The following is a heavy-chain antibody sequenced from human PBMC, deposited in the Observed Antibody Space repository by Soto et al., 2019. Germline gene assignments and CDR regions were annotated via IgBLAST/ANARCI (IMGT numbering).Heavy chain of an antibody. J-gene: IGHJ5*01. CDR1: GYTFTSYD. V-gene: IGHV1-8*01. Sequence: GASVKVSCKASGYTFTSYDINWGRQTAGQGLEWMGWMSPKTANTGYAQKFQGRVTMTRSTSISTAYMELSSLTSEDTAVYYCTGGPPNWGFDSWGQGTPVTVSS. CDR2: MSPKTANT. CDR3: TGGPPNWGFDS. D-gene: IGHD7-27*01.